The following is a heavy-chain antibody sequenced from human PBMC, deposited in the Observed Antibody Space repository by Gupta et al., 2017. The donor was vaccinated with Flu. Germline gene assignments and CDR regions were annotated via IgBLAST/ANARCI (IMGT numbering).Heavy chain of an antibody. CDR1: GGSISSGSYY. Sequence: QVQLQESGPGLVKPSQTLSLTCTVSGGSISSGSYYWSWIRQPAGKGLEWIGRIYTSGSTNYNPSLKSRVTISLDTSKNQFSLKLSSVTAADTAVYYCARDGLAYSNSFDYWGQGTLVTVSS. CDR2: IYTSGST. V-gene: IGHV4-61*02. D-gene: IGHD6-13*01. J-gene: IGHJ4*02. CDR3: ARDGLAYSNSFDY.